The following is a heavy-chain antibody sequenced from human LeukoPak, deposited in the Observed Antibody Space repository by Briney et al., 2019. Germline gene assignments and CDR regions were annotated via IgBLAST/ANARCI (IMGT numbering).Heavy chain of an antibody. D-gene: IGHD5-18*01. J-gene: IGHJ4*02. V-gene: IGHV3-23*01. Sequence: PGGSLRLSCAASGFTFSSYSMNWVRQAPGKGLEWVSAISGSGDSTYYADSVKGRFTISRDNSKNTLYLQMNSLRAEDTAVYYCARDLGGYSYGLTADYWGQGTLVTVSS. CDR3: ARDLGGYSYGLTADY. CDR1: GFTFSSYS. CDR2: ISGSGDST.